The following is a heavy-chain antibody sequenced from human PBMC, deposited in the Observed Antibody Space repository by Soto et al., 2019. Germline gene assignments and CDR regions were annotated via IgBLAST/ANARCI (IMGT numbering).Heavy chain of an antibody. V-gene: IGHV4-39*01. CDR3: ARQVPYYYQIWYFEL. Sequence: QLQLQESGPGLVKPSETLSLTCTVSGGSISSSSYYWGWIRQPPGKGLEWIGSIYYSGSTYYNPSLKSRVTISVDTSKNQFSLKLSSVTAADTAVYYCARQVPYYYQIWYFELWGRGTLVTVSS. CDR1: GGSISSSSYY. J-gene: IGHJ2*01. CDR2: IYYSGST. D-gene: IGHD3-10*01.